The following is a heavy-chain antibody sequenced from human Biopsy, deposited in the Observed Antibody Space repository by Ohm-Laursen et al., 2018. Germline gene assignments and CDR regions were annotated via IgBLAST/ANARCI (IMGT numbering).Heavy chain of an antibody. CDR1: GGSFTGHY. V-gene: IGHV4-59*11. D-gene: IGHD4-23*01. J-gene: IGHJ1*01. CDR3: ARGSNEYGGLYFPH. Sequence: SDTLSLTWTVSGGSFTGHYWSWIRQPPGKGLEWIGHISYTGYTSYKSSLKSRVTISLDTSRKRFSLRLTSLAAADTAVYYCARGSNEYGGLYFPHWGQGTLVTVSS. CDR2: ISYTGYT.